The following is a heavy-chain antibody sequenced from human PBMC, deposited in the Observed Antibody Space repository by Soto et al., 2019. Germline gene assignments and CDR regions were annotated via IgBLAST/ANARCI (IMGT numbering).Heavy chain of an antibody. D-gene: IGHD6-13*01. CDR1: GGSITSSFY. CDR2: IYGTGNT. V-gene: IGHV4-39*01. J-gene: IGHJ6*02. Sequence: QLQLQESGPGLVKPSETLSLSCTVSGGSITSSFYWGWIRQPPGKGLEWIGSIYGTGNTYYNPSLKGRVTLSADPSKSQFSLNLISVTAADTAVYYCRSSSRYSTDVWGQGATVTVSS. CDR3: RSSSRYSTDV.